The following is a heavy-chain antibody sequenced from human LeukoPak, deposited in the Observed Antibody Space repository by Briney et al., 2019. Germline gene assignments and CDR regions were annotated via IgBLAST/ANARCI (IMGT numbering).Heavy chain of an antibody. V-gene: IGHV3-23*01. J-gene: IGHJ4*02. CDR1: GFTFSSYA. Sequence: PGGSLRLSCAASGFTFSSYAMSWVRQAPGKGLEWVLVISGSGGSTYYADSVKGRITISRDNSKNTLYLQMSSLRAEDTAVYYSAKDHCRGGSCYLFDYWGQGTLVTVSS. CDR3: AKDHCRGGSCYLFDY. D-gene: IGHD2-15*01. CDR2: ISGSGGST.